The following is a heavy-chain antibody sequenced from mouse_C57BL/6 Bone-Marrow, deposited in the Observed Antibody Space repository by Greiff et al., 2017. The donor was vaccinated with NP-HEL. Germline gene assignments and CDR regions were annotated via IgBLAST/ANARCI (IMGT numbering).Heavy chain of an antibody. V-gene: IGHV7-1*01. J-gene: IGHJ4*01. Sequence: DVKLVESGGGLVQSGRSLRLSCATSGFTFSDFYMEWVRQAPGKGLEWIAASRNKANDYTTEYSASVKGRFIVSRDTSQSILYLQMNALRAKDTAIYYCARDANHMDYWGQGTSVTVSS. CDR3: ARDANHMDY. CDR1: GFTFSDFY. CDR2: SRNKANDYTT.